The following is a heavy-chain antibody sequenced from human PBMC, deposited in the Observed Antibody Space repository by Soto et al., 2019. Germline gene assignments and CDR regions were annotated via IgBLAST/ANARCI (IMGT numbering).Heavy chain of an antibody. Sequence: GGSLRLSCAASGFTFSSYAMSWVRKAPGKGLEWVSAISGSGGSTYYADSVKGRFTISRDNSKNTLYLQMNSLRAEDTAVYYCAKDHYSNYRNWFDPWGQGTLVTVSS. CDR2: ISGSGGST. CDR3: AKDHYSNYRNWFDP. J-gene: IGHJ5*02. D-gene: IGHD4-4*01. CDR1: GFTFSSYA. V-gene: IGHV3-23*01.